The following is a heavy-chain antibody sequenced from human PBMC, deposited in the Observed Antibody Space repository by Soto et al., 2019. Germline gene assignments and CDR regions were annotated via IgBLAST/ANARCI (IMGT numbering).Heavy chain of an antibody. CDR2: IYYSGST. CDR1: GGSISSYY. V-gene: IGHV4-59*08. CDR3: ARQSCSSTSCYSWVSWFDP. D-gene: IGHD2-2*01. Sequence: QVQLQESGLGLVKPSETLSLTCTVSGGSISSYYWSWIRQPPGKGLEWVGHIYYSGSTNYNPSLKSRVTISVDTSKNQFSLKLSSVTAADTAVYYCARQSCSSTSCYSWVSWFDPWGQGTLVTVSS. J-gene: IGHJ5*02.